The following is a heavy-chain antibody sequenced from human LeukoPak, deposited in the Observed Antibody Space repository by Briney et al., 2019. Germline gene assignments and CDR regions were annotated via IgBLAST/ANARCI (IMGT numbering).Heavy chain of an antibody. CDR3: ARYGSGSCYDY. CDR2: ISTDGVGT. Sequence: GGSLRLSCAASGFTFSTYAMHGVRQAPGKGLEYVSAISTDGVGTYYANSVKGRFTISRDNSKNTLYLQMGSLRVEDMAVYYCARYGSGSCYDYWGQGTLVTVSS. J-gene: IGHJ4*02. CDR1: GFTFSTYA. V-gene: IGHV3-64*01. D-gene: IGHD3-10*01.